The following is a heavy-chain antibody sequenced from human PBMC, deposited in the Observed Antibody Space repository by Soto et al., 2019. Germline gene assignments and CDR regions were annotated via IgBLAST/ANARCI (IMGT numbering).Heavy chain of an antibody. CDR3: ASGGVSRGAFDL. J-gene: IGHJ3*01. Sequence: ASVKVSCKASGYSFSSYDINWVRQAAGQGLEWMGWMNPSSGNKAYAQKFQGRVAMTRNTSISTAYMELTSLTSEDTAAYYCASGGVSRGAFDLWGQGTVVTVSS. CDR1: GYSFSSYD. D-gene: IGHD3-10*01. V-gene: IGHV1-8*01. CDR2: MNPSSGNK.